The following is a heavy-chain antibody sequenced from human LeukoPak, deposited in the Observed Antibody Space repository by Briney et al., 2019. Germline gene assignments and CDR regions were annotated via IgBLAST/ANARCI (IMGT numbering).Heavy chain of an antibody. D-gene: IGHD6-19*01. CDR3: ARQAYSSGWPNWFDP. Sequence: SETLSLTCAVSDYSISSGYYWVWIRQPPGKGLEWIGSIYHSGNTYYNPSLKSRVTISVDTSKNQFSLKLSSVTAADTAVHYCARQAYSSGWPNWFDPWGQGTLVTVSS. V-gene: IGHV4-38-2*01. J-gene: IGHJ5*02. CDR2: IYHSGNT. CDR1: DYSISSGYY.